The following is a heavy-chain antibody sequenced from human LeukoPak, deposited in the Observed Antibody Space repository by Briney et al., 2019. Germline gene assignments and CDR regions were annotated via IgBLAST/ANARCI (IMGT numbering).Heavy chain of an antibody. V-gene: IGHV3-21*01. J-gene: IGHJ4*02. CDR2: ISSSSSYI. Sequence: KPGGSLRLSCAASGFTFSSYSMNWVRQAPGKGLEWVSSISSSSSYIYYADSVKGRFTISRGNAKNSLYLQMNSLRAEDTAVYYCARGFFDYVWGSYRSISFDYWGQGTLVTVSS. CDR3: ARGFFDYVWGSYRSISFDY. D-gene: IGHD3-16*02. CDR1: GFTFSSYS.